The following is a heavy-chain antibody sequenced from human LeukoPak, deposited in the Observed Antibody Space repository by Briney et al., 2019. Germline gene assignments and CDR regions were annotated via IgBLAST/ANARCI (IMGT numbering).Heavy chain of an antibody. Sequence: SGTLSLTCTVSGGSISSYYWSWIRQPAGKGLEWIGRIYTSGNTNYNPSLKSRVTMSVDTSKTQFSLKVSSVTAADTAVYYCARDRGDYGFDYWGQGTLVTVSS. CDR2: IYTSGNT. V-gene: IGHV4-4*07. CDR1: GGSISSYY. CDR3: ARDRGDYGFDY. J-gene: IGHJ4*02. D-gene: IGHD4-17*01.